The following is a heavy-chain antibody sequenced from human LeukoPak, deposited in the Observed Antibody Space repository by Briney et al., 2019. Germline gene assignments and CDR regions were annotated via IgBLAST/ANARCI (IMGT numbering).Heavy chain of an antibody. CDR3: ARDGPRDSRGYNDAFDI. D-gene: IGHD3-22*01. V-gene: IGHV3-21*01. Sequence: PGGSLRLSCAASGFTFSSYGMNWVRQAPGKGLEWVSSISSSSSYIYYADSVKGRFTISRDNAKNTLYLQMNSLRAEDTAVYYCARDGPRDSRGYNDAFDIWGQGTMVTVSS. CDR2: ISSSSSYI. CDR1: GFTFSSYG. J-gene: IGHJ3*02.